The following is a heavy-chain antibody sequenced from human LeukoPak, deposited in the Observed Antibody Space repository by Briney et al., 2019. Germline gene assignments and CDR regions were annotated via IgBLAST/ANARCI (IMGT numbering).Heavy chain of an antibody. Sequence: PSETLSLTCTVSGGSVSSGSYYWSWIRQPPGKGLEWIGYIYYSGRTNYNPSLKSRVTISIDTSKNQFSLKLSSVTAADTAVYYCARTRSWFDPWGQGTLVTVSS. J-gene: IGHJ5*02. CDR1: GGSVSSGSYY. CDR3: ARTRSWFDP. V-gene: IGHV4-61*01. CDR2: IYYSGRT.